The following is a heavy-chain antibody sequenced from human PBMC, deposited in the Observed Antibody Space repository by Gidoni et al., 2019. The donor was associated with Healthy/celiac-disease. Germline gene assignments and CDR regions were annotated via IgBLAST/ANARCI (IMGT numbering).Heavy chain of an antibody. V-gene: IGHV3-48*01. CDR2: ISSSSATI. CDR3: ARDPTDSGYDWFDY. D-gene: IGHD5-12*01. J-gene: IGHJ4*02. Sequence: EVQLVESGGGLVQPGGSLRLSCAASGFTFSTCGMNWVRQAPGKGLEWLSYISSSSATIYYADSVKDRFTISRDNAKNSLYLQMNNVRGDDTAVYYCARDPTDSGYDWFDYWGQGTLVTVSS. CDR1: GFTFSTCG.